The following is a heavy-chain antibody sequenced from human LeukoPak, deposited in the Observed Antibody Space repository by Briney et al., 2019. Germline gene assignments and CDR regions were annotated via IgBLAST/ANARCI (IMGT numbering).Heavy chain of an antibody. J-gene: IGHJ4*02. CDR3: TVTTSLDY. CDR2: ISSSSSYI. CDR1: GLTFSDYT. V-gene: IGHV3-21*04. D-gene: IGHD1-14*01. Sequence: GGSLRLSCAASGLTFSDYTMNWVRQAPGKGLEWVSTISSSSSYIYYVGSVKGRFTISRDNAKNSLYLQMNSLRAEDTAVYYCTVTTSLDYWGQGTLVTVSS.